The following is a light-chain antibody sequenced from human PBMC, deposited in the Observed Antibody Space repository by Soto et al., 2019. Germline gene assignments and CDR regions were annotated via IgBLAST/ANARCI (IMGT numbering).Light chain of an antibody. CDR3: QQYYSYPRT. Sequence: DIQLTQSPSFLSASVGDRVTITCRASQGISSFLGWYQQKPGKAPKLLIYAASTLQSGVPSRFSGSGSGTDFTLTISCLQSEDFATYYCQQYYSYPRTFGQGTKVDIK. CDR1: QGISSF. V-gene: IGKV1-9*01. J-gene: IGKJ1*01. CDR2: AAS.